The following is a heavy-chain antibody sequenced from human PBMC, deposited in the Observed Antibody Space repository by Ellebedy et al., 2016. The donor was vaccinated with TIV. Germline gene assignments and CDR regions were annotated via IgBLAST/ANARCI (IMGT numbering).Heavy chain of an antibody. V-gene: IGHV3-43*01. Sequence: GGSLRLXCAVSGFTVDDYTMHWVRQAPGKGLEWVSLISWDGGSRDYADSVKGRFTVSRDNSKNFLFLQMNSLTTEDTALHYCAKEGDGENILYFDYWGQGSLVTVSS. CDR3: AKEGDGENILYFDY. J-gene: IGHJ4*02. CDR1: GFTVDDYT. D-gene: IGHD3-3*01. CDR2: ISWDGGSR.